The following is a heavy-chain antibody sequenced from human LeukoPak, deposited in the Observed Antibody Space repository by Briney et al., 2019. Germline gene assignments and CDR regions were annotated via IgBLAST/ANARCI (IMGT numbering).Heavy chain of an antibody. CDR2: INHSGST. CDR1: GGSFSGYY. J-gene: IGHJ5*02. Sequence: SETLSLTCAVYGGSFSGYYWSWIRQPPGKGLEWIGEINHSGSTNYNPSLKSRVTISVDTSKNQFSLKLGSVTAADTAVYYCARGDRLLWFGELTISRIHNWFDPWGQGTLVTVSS. CDR3: ARGDRLLWFGELTISRIHNWFDP. V-gene: IGHV4-34*01. D-gene: IGHD3-10*01.